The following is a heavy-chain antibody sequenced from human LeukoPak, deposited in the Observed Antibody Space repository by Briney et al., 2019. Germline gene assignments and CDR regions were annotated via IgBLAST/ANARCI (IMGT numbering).Heavy chain of an antibody. CDR2: ISSSGSTI. V-gene: IGHV3-48*03. Sequence: GGSLRLSCAASGFTFSSYEMNWVRQAPGKGLEWVSYISSSGSTIYYADSVKGRFTISRDNAKNSLYLQMNSLRAEDTAVYYCARAPNREVLRYFDWLGPQFDYWGQGTLVTVSS. J-gene: IGHJ4*02. CDR3: ARAPNREVLRYFDWLGPQFDY. D-gene: IGHD3-9*01. CDR1: GFTFSSYE.